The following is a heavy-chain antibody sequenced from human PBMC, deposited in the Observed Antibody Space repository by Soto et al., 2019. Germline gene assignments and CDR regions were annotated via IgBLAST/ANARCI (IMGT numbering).Heavy chain of an antibody. J-gene: IGHJ6*02. D-gene: IGHD3-10*01. CDR2: ISAYNGNT. CDR3: ARTITMVRGPTDLDV. Sequence: ASVKVSCKASGYTFTSYYMHWVRQAPGQGLEWMGWISAYNGNTNCAQKLQGRVTMTTDTSTSTAYMELRSLRSDDTAVYYCARTITMVRGPTDLDVWGQGTTVTVSS. CDR1: GYTFTSYY. V-gene: IGHV1-18*04.